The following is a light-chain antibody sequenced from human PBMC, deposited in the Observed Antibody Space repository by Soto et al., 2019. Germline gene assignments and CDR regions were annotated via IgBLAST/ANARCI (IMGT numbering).Light chain of an antibody. V-gene: IGKV4-1*01. CDR1: QSLFYNSYRKNY. Sequence: DIVMTQSPDSLAVVLGERATINFRSNQSLFYNSYRKNYLVWYRQKPGQPPQLLIYWASARESGVPERFSGSGSGTDFTLTIDNLQAEDVAVYYCQQYLDTPITFGQGTRLEIK. CDR3: QQYLDTPIT. CDR2: WAS. J-gene: IGKJ5*01.